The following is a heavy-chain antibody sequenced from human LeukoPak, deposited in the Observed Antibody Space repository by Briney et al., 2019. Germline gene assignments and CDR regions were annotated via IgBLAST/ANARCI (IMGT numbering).Heavy chain of an antibody. CDR1: GFTFSSYA. D-gene: IGHD6-19*01. Sequence: PGGSLRLSCAASGFTFSSYAMSWVRQAPGKGLEWVSAISGSGGSTYYADSVKGRFTISRDNSKNTLYLQMNSLRAEDTAVYYCAKDLGRVSGWYREDYYYGMDVWGQGTTVTVSS. CDR2: ISGSGGST. CDR3: AKDLGRVSGWYREDYYYGMDV. J-gene: IGHJ6*02. V-gene: IGHV3-23*01.